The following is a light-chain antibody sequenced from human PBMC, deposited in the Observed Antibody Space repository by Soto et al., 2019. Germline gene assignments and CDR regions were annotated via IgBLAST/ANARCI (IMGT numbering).Light chain of an antibody. V-gene: IGKV1-33*01. Sequence: DVQMTQSPSSLSTSVGDRVTITCQASHDIINSLNWYHQKSRRAPKLLISDASNLEPGVPPRISGSGSGTTFTFTISDLQPEDIGDYYCQQHNNLPFTFGGGTKVDI. CDR2: DAS. CDR1: HDIINS. J-gene: IGKJ4*01. CDR3: QQHNNLPFT.